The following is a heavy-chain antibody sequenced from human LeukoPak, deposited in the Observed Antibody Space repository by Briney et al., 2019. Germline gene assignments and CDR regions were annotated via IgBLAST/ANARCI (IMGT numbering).Heavy chain of an antibody. Sequence: ASVKVSCKASGYTFTSYYMHWVRQAPGQGLEWMGIINPSGGSTSYAQKFQGRVTMTRDTSTSTAYMELRSLRSDDTAVYYCARFWGTLGTSDYWGQGTLVTVSS. V-gene: IGHV1-46*01. CDR2: INPSGGST. CDR3: ARFWGTLGTSDY. D-gene: IGHD7-27*01. CDR1: GYTFTSYY. J-gene: IGHJ4*02.